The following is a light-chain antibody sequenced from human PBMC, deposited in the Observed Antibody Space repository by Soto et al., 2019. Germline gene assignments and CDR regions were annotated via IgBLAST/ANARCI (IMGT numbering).Light chain of an antibody. CDR1: QSVRSN. V-gene: IGKV3-15*01. CDR3: QQYNSWPPLT. J-gene: IGKJ4*01. Sequence: EVELTQSPDILSVSPGETATLSCRASQSVRSNLAWYQQKPGQAPRLLIYGASTRATGIPARFSGSGSGREFTLTISSLQSEDFALYYCQQYNSWPPLTFGGGTKVEIK. CDR2: GAS.